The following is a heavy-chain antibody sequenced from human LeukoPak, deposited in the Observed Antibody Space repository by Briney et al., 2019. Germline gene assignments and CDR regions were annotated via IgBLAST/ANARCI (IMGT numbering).Heavy chain of an antibody. CDR2: ISGSGGST. V-gene: IGHV3-23*01. Sequence: SCKASGGTFSSYAMSWVRQAPGKGLEWVSAISGSGGSTYYADSVKGRFTISRDNSKNTLYLQMNSLRAEDTAVYYCAKAPMEDSWYIHFDYWGQGTLVTVSS. CDR3: AKAPMEDSWYIHFDY. J-gene: IGHJ4*02. D-gene: IGHD6-13*01. CDR1: GGTFSSYA.